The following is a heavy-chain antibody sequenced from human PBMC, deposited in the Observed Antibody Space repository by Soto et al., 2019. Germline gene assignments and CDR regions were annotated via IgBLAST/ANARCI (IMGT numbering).Heavy chain of an antibody. V-gene: IGHV3-15*01. Sequence: EVTLVESGGGLVKPGGSLRLSCAASGFTFSNAWMSWVRQAPGKGLEWIGRIQSRTDGGTTDCVAPVKGRFTISRHGSKNIQFMEMSSLKTEDTVVYYCIADVKYTRGWYGNTFWGQGTLGTVSS. CDR1: GFTFSNAW. D-gene: IGHD6-19*01. CDR2: IQSRTDGGTT. CDR3: IADVKYTRGWYGNTF. J-gene: IGHJ4*02.